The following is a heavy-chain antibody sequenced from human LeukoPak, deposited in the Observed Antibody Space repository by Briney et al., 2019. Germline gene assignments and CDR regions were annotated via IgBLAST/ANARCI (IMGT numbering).Heavy chain of an antibody. J-gene: IGHJ5*02. Sequence: ASVKVSCKASGGTFSSYAISWVRQAPGQGLEWMGGIIPIFGTANYAQKFQGRVTITADESTSTAYMELSSLRSEDTAVYYCARERVGYCSSTSCYGGGYNWFDPWGQGTLVTVSS. CDR2: IIPIFGTA. V-gene: IGHV1-69*01. CDR3: ARERVGYCSSTSCYGGGYNWFDP. CDR1: GGTFSSYA. D-gene: IGHD2-2*01.